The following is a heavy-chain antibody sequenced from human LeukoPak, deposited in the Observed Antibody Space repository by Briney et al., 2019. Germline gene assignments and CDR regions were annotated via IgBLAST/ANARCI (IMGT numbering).Heavy chain of an antibody. D-gene: IGHD1-26*01. J-gene: IGHJ6*03. Sequence: GGSLRLSCAASGFSFSTYAMSWVRQAPGKGLGWVSAISAGGATIYYADSVKGRFTVSRDNSKNTLYLHMNSLRAEDTAIYYCAKDSGGTYFYYYYYMDVWGKGTTVTVSS. CDR2: ISAGGATI. CDR3: AKDSGGTYFYYYYYMDV. V-gene: IGHV3-23*01. CDR1: GFSFSTYA.